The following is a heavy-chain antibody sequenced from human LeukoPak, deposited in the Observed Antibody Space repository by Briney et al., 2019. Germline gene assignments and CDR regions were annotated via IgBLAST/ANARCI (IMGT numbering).Heavy chain of an antibody. Sequence: GGSLRLSCAASGFTFSSYSMNWVRQAPGKGLEWVSSISSSSSYIYYADSVKGRFTIPRDNAKNSLYLQMNSLRAEDTAVYYCARVHFRAWELGYWGQGTLVTVSS. D-gene: IGHD1-26*01. V-gene: IGHV3-21*01. CDR3: ARVHFRAWELGY. J-gene: IGHJ4*02. CDR2: ISSSSSYI. CDR1: GFTFSSYS.